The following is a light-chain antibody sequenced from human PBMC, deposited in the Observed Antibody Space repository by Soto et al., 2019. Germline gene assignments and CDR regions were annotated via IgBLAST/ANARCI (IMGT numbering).Light chain of an antibody. CDR3: QQRSNWQGAT. J-gene: IGKJ4*01. CDR1: QSVSSY. Sequence: EIVVTQSPATLSLSPAERATLSCRASQSVSSYLAWYQQKPGQAPRLLIYDASNRATGIPARFSGSGSGTDFTLTISSLEPEDFAVYYCQQRSNWQGATFGGGTKVEIK. CDR2: DAS. V-gene: IGKV3-11*01.